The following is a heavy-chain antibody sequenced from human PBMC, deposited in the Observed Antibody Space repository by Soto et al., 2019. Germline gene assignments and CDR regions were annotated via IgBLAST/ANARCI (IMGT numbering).Heavy chain of an antibody. J-gene: IGHJ4*02. CDR3: AREGYCISTSCYASALDY. D-gene: IGHD2-2*01. Sequence: GASVKVSCKASGYTFTSYGISWVRQAPGQGFEWMGWISAYNGNTDYPQKLQGRVTMTTDTSTSTAYMELRSLRSDDTAVYYCAREGYCISTSCYASALDYWGQGTLVTVSS. CDR2: ISAYNGNT. V-gene: IGHV1-18*01. CDR1: GYTFTSYG.